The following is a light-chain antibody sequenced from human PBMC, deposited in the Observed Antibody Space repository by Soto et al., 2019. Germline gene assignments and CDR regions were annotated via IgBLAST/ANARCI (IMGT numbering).Light chain of an antibody. V-gene: IGKV1-5*01. CDR1: QSISAW. CDR2: DVS. Sequence: DIQMTQSPSTLSASVGDRVTITCRASQSISAWLAWYQQKPGKAPKLLIYDVSNLVSGVPSRFSGSGSGTEFTLTISSLQPDDVATYYCQQYNTFWTFGQGTKVDIK. CDR3: QQYNTFWT. J-gene: IGKJ1*01.